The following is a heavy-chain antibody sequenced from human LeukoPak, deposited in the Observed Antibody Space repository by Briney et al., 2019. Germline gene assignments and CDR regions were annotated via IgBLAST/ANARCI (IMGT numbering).Heavy chain of an antibody. CDR1: GFTLSSDA. V-gene: IGHV3-23*01. CDR3: AKVFHYGSGSYGSFEN. J-gene: IGHJ4*02. Sequence: GGSLRLSCAASGFTLSSDAMSWVRQAPRKGLEWVSGISGSGSSTYYADSVKGRFTISRDNSKNTLYLQMNGLRADDTALYYCAKVFHYGSGSYGSFENWGLGTLVTVSS. CDR2: ISGSGSST. D-gene: IGHD3-10*01.